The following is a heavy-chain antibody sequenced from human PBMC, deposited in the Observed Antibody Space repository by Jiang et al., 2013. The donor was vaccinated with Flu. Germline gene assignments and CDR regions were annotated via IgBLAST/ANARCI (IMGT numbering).Heavy chain of an antibody. V-gene: IGHV4-61*03. CDR3: ARARAPEIAAYYFDS. D-gene: IGHD6-13*01. J-gene: IGHJ4*02. CDR1: GGSVGSGNYY. CDR2: IYDSWST. Sequence: PGLVKSSETLSLTCSVSGGSVGSGNYYWNWIRQPPGGALEWIGYIYDSWSTNYNPSLKSRVTISVDTSKNHFSLRLSSVAAADTAVYFCARARAPEIAAYYFDSWGQGALVTVSS.